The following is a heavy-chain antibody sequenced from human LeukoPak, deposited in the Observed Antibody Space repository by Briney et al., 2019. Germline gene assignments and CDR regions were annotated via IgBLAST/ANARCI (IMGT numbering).Heavy chain of an antibody. V-gene: IGHV3-11*04. CDR1: GLIFREYH. CDR2: ISSSSSTI. D-gene: IGHD3-22*01. Sequence: GGSLRLSCAASGLIFREYHMRWIRQAPGKGLEGVSYISSSSSTIHYTHPEKGRFTISRDNFNNTLYLQLDSLRPEDTALYHCSKDLLSHYYDTPGKGVDIWGQGTMVTVSS. CDR3: SKDLLSHYYDTPGKGVDI. J-gene: IGHJ3*02.